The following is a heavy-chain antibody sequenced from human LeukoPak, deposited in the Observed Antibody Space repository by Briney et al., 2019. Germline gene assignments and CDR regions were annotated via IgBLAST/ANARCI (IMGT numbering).Heavy chain of an antibody. V-gene: IGHV5-51*01. CDR1: GYSFTSYW. J-gene: IGHJ5*02. CDR3: ARHPNYYDSSGYYPLYNWFDP. D-gene: IGHD3-22*01. Sequence: GESLKISCKGSGYSFTSYWIGWVRQMPGKGLEWMGTIYPGDSDTRYSPSFQGQVTISADKSISTAYLQWSSLKASDTAMYYCARHPNYYDSSGYYPLYNWFDPWGQGTLVTVSS. CDR2: IYPGDSDT.